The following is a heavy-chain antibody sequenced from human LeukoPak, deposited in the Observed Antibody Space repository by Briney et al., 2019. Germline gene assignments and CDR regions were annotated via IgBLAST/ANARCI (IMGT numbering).Heavy chain of an antibody. CDR3: ARQGGSSSYYWWYFDL. Sequence: SETLSLTCTVSGYSISNGYYWGWIRQPPGKGLEWIGNIYYSGNTYYNPSLKSRVTITVDTSKNQFSLKLSSVTAADTAVYYCARQGGSSSYYWWYFDLWGRGTLVTVPS. CDR2: IYYSGNT. D-gene: IGHD6-13*01. V-gene: IGHV4-38-2*02. CDR1: GYSISNGYY. J-gene: IGHJ2*01.